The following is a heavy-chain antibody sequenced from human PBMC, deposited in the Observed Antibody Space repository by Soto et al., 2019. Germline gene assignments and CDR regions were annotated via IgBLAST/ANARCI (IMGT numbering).Heavy chain of an antibody. Sequence: QVQLVESGGGVVQPGGSLRLSCAGSGFTFSNYAMQWVGQSPGNGLEWVAVISSDGDKKFYADSVKCPFASSRDTSKNTLYXXIHSLRPEDTAVYYCATIIFHYWGQGTLVTVSS. CDR2: ISSDGDKK. CDR1: GFTFSNYA. D-gene: IGHD5-12*01. CDR3: ATIIFHY. V-gene: IGHV3-30*09. J-gene: IGHJ4*02.